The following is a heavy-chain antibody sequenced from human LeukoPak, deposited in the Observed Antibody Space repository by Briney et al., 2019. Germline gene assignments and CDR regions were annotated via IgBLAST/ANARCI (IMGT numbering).Heavy chain of an antibody. J-gene: IGHJ5*02. CDR2: INYSGST. D-gene: IGHD2-15*01. CDR3: ARGGQIFDP. Sequence: PSETLSLTCTVSGGSISSGGYYWSWIRQHRGRGLERIEYINYSGSTYYNPSLKSRVTISVDTSKNQFSLKLSSVTAADTAVYYCARGGQIFDPWGQGTLVGVSS. CDR1: GGSISSGGYY. V-gene: IGHV4-31*03.